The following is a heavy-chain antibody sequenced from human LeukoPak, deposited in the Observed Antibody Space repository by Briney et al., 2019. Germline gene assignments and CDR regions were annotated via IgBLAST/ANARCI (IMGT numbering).Heavy chain of an antibody. D-gene: IGHD6-19*01. J-gene: IGHJ6*03. V-gene: IGHV3-53*01. CDR2: IYSGGST. CDR3: ARTAYSSGWYPLLNYMDV. CDR1: GFSFKDHG. Sequence: GGSLRLSCVACGFSFKDHGMHWVRQAPGKGLEWVSVIYSGGSTYYADSVKGRFTISRDNSKNTLYLQMNSLRAEDTAVYYCARTAYSSGWYPLLNYMDVWGKGTTVTVSS.